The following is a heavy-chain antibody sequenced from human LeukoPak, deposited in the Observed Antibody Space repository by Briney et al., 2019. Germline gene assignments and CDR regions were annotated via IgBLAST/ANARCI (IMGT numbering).Heavy chain of an antibody. V-gene: IGHV3-7*01. CDR1: GFTFSSYW. CDR3: ARVSYSSGWYQY. D-gene: IGHD6-19*01. Sequence: GGSLRLSCAAPGFTFSSYWMSWVRQAPGKGLEWVANIKQDGSDKYYVDSVKGRFTISRDNAKNSLYLQMNSLRAEDTAVYYCARVSYSSGWYQYWGQGTLVTVSS. CDR2: IKQDGSDK. J-gene: IGHJ4*02.